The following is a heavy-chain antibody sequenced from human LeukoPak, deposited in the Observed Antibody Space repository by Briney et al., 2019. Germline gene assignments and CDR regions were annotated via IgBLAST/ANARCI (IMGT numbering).Heavy chain of an antibody. CDR3: PRRPHKYDY. CDR1: GDSISGYY. V-gene: IGHV4-59*01. CDR2: IYSSGST. Sequence: PSETLSLTCTVSGDSISGYYWSWIRQPPGKGLEWIGFIYSSGSTNYNPSLKSRVTISVDTSKNQFALRVNSVTAADTAVYYCPRRPHKYDYWGQGTLVTVSS. J-gene: IGHJ4*02.